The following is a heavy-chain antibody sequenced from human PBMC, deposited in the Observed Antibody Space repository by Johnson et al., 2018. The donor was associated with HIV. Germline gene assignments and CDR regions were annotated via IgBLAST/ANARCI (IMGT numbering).Heavy chain of an antibody. D-gene: IGHD6-13*01. CDR3: AKVAVATAAGGVALDI. CDR1: GFNFNGFG. CDR2: TWFDGSNK. V-gene: IGHV3-33*06. Sequence: QVQLVESGGGVVQPGGSLRLSCAASGFNFNGFGMHWVRQAPGKGLEWVAVTWFDGSNKYYSDSVKGRFTISRDNSKSTLYLQMNSLRAEDTAVYYCAKVAVATAAGGVALDIWGPGTMVIVSS. J-gene: IGHJ3*02.